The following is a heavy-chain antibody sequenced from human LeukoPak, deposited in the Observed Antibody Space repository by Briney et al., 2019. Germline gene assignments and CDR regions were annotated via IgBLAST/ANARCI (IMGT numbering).Heavy chain of an antibody. D-gene: IGHD2-15*01. J-gene: IGHJ4*02. CDR2: IYYSGST. CDR1: GGSISSADYS. Sequence: SETLSLTCAVSGGSISSADYSWSWIRQPPGKGLEWIGYIYYSGSTYYNPSLKSRVTISVDTSKNQFSLKLSSVTAADTAVYYWAREEYCSGGSCSDYWGQGTLVTVSS. V-gene: IGHV4-30-4*01. CDR3: AREEYCSGGSCSDY.